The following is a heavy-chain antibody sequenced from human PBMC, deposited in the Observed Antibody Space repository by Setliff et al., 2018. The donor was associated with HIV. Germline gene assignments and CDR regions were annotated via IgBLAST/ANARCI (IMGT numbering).Heavy chain of an antibody. CDR2: INGDGDTT. D-gene: IGHD5-12*01. CDR1: GVTFSSYW. Sequence: GGSLRLSCTASGVTFSSYWMHWVHQVPGKGLLWVSRINGDGDTTYYADSVKGRFTISRDNAQNTLYLQMNSLRAEDTAVYYCARAGSGYAYDIWGQGTKVTVSS. J-gene: IGHJ3*02. CDR3: ARAGSGYAYDI. V-gene: IGHV3-74*01.